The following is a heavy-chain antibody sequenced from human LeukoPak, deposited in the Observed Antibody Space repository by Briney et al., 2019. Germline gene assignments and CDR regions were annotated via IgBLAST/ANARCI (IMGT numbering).Heavy chain of an antibody. CDR3: AGSRGVWFGELPEGAFDY. Sequence: GASVTVSCMASGYTFTGYYMHWVRQAPGQGLEWVGWINPNSGGTNYAQTFQGRVTMPRDTSISTAYMEVSRLRSDDTAVYYCAGSRGVWFGELPEGAFDYWGQGTLVTVSS. CDR1: GYTFTGYY. J-gene: IGHJ4*02. V-gene: IGHV1-2*02. D-gene: IGHD3-10*01. CDR2: INPNSGGT.